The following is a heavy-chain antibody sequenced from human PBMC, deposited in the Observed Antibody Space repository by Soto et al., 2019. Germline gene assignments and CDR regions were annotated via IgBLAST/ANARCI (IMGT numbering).Heavy chain of an antibody. CDR1: GGSFSDYY. V-gene: IGHV4-34*01. Sequence: QVQLQQSGAGLLKPSETLSLTCAVYGGSFSDYYWSWLRQTPEKGLEWIGEINHSGDTKYNPSLESRVTISVDTSKSQFSLKLNSVTAADTAVYYCARTGGMDVWGQGATVTVSS. CDR3: ARTGGMDV. CDR2: INHSGDT. J-gene: IGHJ6*02.